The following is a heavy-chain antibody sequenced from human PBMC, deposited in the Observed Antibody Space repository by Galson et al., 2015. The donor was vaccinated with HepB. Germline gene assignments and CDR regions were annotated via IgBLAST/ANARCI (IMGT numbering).Heavy chain of an antibody. J-gene: IGHJ4*02. CDR1: GGSISSGTSY. CDR3: ARDYCAGACFVGSFFDS. Sequence: TLSLTCSVSGGSISSGTSYWTWIRQPAGKGLEWIGRISSSGNTNYNSSLKSRVTISLDTSNNHFSLKLTSVTAADTAVYYCARDYCAGACFVGSFFDSWGQGTLATVSS. D-gene: IGHD2-21*02. CDR2: ISSSGNT. V-gene: IGHV4-61*02.